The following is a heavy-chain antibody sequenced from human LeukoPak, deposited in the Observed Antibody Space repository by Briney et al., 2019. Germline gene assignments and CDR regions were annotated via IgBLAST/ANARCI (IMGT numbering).Heavy chain of an antibody. CDR1: GYSFTSYW. V-gene: IGHV5-51*01. D-gene: IGHD3-10*01. Sequence: GESLKISCKGSGYSFTSYWIGWVRQMPGKGLEWMGIIYPGDSDTRYSPSFQGQVTISTDKSISTAYLQWSSLKASDTAMYYCARRYYGSGSSRLYDYWGQGTLVTVSS. CDR3: ARRYYGSGSSRLYDY. CDR2: IYPGDSDT. J-gene: IGHJ4*02.